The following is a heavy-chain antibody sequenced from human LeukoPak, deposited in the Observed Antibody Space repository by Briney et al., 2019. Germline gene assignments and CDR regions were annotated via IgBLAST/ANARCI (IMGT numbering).Heavy chain of an antibody. J-gene: IGHJ4*02. Sequence: GGSLRLSCAASGFTFSSYEMNWVRQAPGKGLEWVLYISSSGSTIYYADSVKGRFTISRDNAKNSLYLQMNSLRAEDAAVYYCAKDTAGLLWFGELLPNFDYWGQGTLVTVSS. CDR2: ISSSGSTI. V-gene: IGHV3-48*03. D-gene: IGHD3-10*01. CDR1: GFTFSSYE. CDR3: AKDTAGLLWFGELLPNFDY.